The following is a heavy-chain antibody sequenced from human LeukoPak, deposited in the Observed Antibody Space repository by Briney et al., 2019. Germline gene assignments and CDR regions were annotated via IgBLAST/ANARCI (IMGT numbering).Heavy chain of an antibody. V-gene: IGHV3-11*04. CDR2: ISSSGSTI. CDR3: ASITYCGGDCPP. Sequence: TSGGSLRLSCAASGFTFSDYYMSWIRQAPGKGLEWVSYISSSGSTIYYADSVKGRFTISRDNAKNSLYLQMNSLRAEDTAVYYCASITYCGGDCPPWGQGTLVTVSS. D-gene: IGHD2-21*02. J-gene: IGHJ5*02. CDR1: GFTFSDYY.